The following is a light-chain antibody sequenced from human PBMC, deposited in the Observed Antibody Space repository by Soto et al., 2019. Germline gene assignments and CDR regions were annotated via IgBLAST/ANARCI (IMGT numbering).Light chain of an antibody. CDR1: QGIGDT. J-gene: IGKJ1*01. V-gene: IGKV3-15*01. CDR2: XXS. Sequence: EVVMRQSPATLSVSPGEGATLSCRASQGIGDTLAWYQHKPXXXXXXXIXXXSTRATGVPTRFSRSRSGTDFTLTISSLEPEEFAFYYCQQYNNWLVFGQGTKLEIK. CDR3: QQYNNWLV.